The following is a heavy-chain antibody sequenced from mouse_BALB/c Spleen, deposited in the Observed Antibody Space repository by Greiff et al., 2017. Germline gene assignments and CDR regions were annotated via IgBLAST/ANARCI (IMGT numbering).Heavy chain of an antibody. CDR3: ARRDYDYDGGVLAY. D-gene: IGHD2-4*01. J-gene: IGHJ3*01. CDR2: ILPGSGST. V-gene: IGHV1-9*01. Sequence: VQLVESGAELMKPGASVKISCKATGYTFSSYWIEWVKQRLGHGLEWIGEILPGSGSTNYNEKFKGKATFTADTSSNTAYMQLSSLTSEDSAVYYCARRDYDYDGGVLAYWGQGTLVTVSA. CDR1: GYTFSSYW.